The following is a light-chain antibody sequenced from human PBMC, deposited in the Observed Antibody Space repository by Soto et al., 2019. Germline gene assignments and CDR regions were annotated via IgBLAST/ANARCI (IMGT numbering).Light chain of an antibody. CDR1: QTVSSY. CDR3: QQYSTSPLT. Sequence: ENVLTQSPGTLSLSPGERATLSCRASQTVSSYLTWYQQRPGQAPRLLISGASRRATGIPDRFSGSGSGTDFTLTISRLAPEDFALYYCQQYSTSPLTFCQGTRLEIK. V-gene: IGKV3-20*01. CDR2: GAS. J-gene: IGKJ5*01.